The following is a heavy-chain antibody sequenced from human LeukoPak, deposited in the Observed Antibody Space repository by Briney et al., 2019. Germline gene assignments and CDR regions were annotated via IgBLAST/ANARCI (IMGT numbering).Heavy chain of an antibody. Sequence: GGSLRLSCAASGFLFSSYTMNWVRQAPGKGLEWVSSITSTSSYIYYGDSVKGRFTISRDNANNLLYLQMSSLRAEDTAVYYCARARAVVGGYDGKIDYWGQGTLVTVSS. CDR3: ARARAVVGGYDGKIDY. V-gene: IGHV3-21*01. CDR1: GFLFSSYT. CDR2: ITSTSSYI. J-gene: IGHJ4*02. D-gene: IGHD5-12*01.